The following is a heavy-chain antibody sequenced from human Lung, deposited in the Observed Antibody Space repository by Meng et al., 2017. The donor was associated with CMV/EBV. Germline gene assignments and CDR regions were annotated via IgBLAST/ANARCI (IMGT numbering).Heavy chain of an antibody. CDR2: TYYRSKWYH. V-gene: IGHV6-1*01. CDR3: ARGINGGCGD. Sequence: QGQPQQSGPGLVKPSQTLSLTGSISGDIVSSNSAAWHWIRQSPSRGLEWLGRTYYRSKWYHEYAVSVKSRITISPDTPKNQFSLQLNSMTPEDTAVYYCARGINGGCGDWGQGTLVTVSS. J-gene: IGHJ4*02. CDR1: GDIVSSNSAA. D-gene: IGHD4-23*01.